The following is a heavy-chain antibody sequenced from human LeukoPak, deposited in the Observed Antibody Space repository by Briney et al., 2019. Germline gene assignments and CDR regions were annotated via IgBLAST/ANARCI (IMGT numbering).Heavy chain of an antibody. CDR3: TTRGCNAGGCYSSFYYYYGLHF. V-gene: IGHV1-69*13. Sequence: ASVKVSCKASGNSISNFAVSWVRQAPGQGFEWMGGIIPIFGTADYAQRFQGRVTMTADQSTSTTYMALSSLRSEDTATYYCTTRGCNAGGCYSSFYYYYGLHFWGQGTTVSVSS. D-gene: IGHD2-15*01. CDR1: GNSISNFA. CDR2: IIPIFGTA. J-gene: IGHJ6*02.